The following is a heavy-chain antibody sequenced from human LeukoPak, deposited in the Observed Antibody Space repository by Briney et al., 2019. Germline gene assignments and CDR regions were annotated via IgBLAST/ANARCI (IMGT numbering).Heavy chain of an antibody. J-gene: IGHJ4*02. CDR3: VRSFDY. Sequence: GGSLRLSCAASGFTFTSYGMCWVRQAPGKGPVWVSRINSDGSTTTYADSVKGRFTISRDNAKNTLYLQMNSLRAEDTAVYYCVRSFDYWGQGTLVTVSS. CDR1: GFTFTSYG. CDR2: INSDGSTT. V-gene: IGHV3-74*01.